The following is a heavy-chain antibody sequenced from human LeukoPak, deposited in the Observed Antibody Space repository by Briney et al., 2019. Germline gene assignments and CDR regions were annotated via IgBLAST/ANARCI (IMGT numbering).Heavy chain of an antibody. CDR2: ISYDGSNK. CDR1: GFTFSSYA. Sequence: GGSLRLSCAASGFTFSSYAMHWVRQAPGKGLEWVAVISYDGSNKYYADSVKGRYTISRDNSKNTLYLQMNSLRAEDTAVYYCARDSVGGFWSGSHFDYWGQGTLVTVSS. D-gene: IGHD3-3*01. CDR3: ARDSVGGFWSGSHFDY. J-gene: IGHJ4*02. V-gene: IGHV3-30-3*01.